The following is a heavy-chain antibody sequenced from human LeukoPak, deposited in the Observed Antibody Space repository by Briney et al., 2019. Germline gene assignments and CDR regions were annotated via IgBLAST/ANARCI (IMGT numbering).Heavy chain of an antibody. D-gene: IGHD6-13*01. J-gene: IGHJ4*02. CDR3: ARGGSSWDFDY. V-gene: IGHV3-11*01. Sequence: PGGSLRLSRAASGFTFSDAWMSWVRQAPGKGLEWVSYISSSGSTIYYADSVKGRFTISRDNAKNSLYLQMNSLRAEDTAVYYCARGGSSWDFDYWGQGTLVTVSS. CDR2: ISSSGSTI. CDR1: GFTFSDAW.